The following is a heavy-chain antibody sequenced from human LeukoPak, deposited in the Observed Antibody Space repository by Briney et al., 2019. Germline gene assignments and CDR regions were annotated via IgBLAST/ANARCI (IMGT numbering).Heavy chain of an antibody. V-gene: IGHV4-39*01. Sequence: SETLSLTCTVSGGSISSSSYYWGWIRQPPGKGLEWIGSIYYSGSTYYNPSLKSRVTISVDTPKNQFSLKLSSVTAADTAVYYCARHDYDSSGYEYYYGMDVWGQGTTVTVSS. D-gene: IGHD3-22*01. J-gene: IGHJ6*02. CDR1: GGSISSSSYY. CDR3: ARHDYDSSGYEYYYGMDV. CDR2: IYYSGST.